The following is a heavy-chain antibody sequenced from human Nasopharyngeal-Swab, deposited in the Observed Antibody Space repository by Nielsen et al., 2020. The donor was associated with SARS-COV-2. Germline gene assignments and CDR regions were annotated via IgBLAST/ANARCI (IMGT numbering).Heavy chain of an antibody. V-gene: IGHV4-59*01. Sequence: WSGRRPGKGLEWIGYIYYSGSTNYKPSLKSRVTISVDTSKNKFSLKLSSVTAADTAVYYCASGLNWFPFDYWGQGTLVTVSS. CDR3: ASGLNWFPFDY. CDR2: IYYSGST. D-gene: IGHD3-9*01. J-gene: IGHJ4*02.